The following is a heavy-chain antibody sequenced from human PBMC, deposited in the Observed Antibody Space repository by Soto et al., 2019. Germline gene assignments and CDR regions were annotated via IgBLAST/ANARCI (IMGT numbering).Heavy chain of an antibody. V-gene: IGHV3-23*01. J-gene: IGHJ4*02. D-gene: IGHD3-16*01. CDR3: AKARGSSTPAPGSY. CDR2: ISGSGGTT. CDR1: GFTFGSYA. Sequence: GGSLRLSCAASGFTFGSYAMSWVRQAPGRGLEWVSAISGSGGTTYYADSVKGRFTISRDNSKNTLYLQMNSLGAEDTAVYYCAKARGSSTPAPGSYWGQGSLVTVSS.